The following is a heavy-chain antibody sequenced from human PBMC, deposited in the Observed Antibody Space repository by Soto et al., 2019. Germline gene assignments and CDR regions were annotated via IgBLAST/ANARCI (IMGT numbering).Heavy chain of an antibody. CDR2: IDPSGGST. J-gene: IGHJ4*02. V-gene: IGHV1-46*01. CDR1: GYTFINYY. Sequence: QVHLVQSGAEVKKPGASVKVSCKASGYTFINYYMHWVRRAPGQGLEWMGMIDPSGGSTKYAQNFQGRVTLTRDTIASTVDMELSSLRSEDTALYYCARGRDGYNRFDYWGQGTLVTDSS. CDR3: ARGRDGYNRFDY. D-gene: IGHD5-12*01.